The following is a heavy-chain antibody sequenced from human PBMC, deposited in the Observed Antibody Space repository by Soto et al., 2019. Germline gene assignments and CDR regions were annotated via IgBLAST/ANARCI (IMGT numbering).Heavy chain of an antibody. J-gene: IGHJ3*02. V-gene: IGHV3-23*01. CDR1: GFTFSSYA. Sequence: GESLKISCAASGFTFSSYAMSWVRQAPGKGLEWVSAISGSGGSTYYADSVKGRFTISRDNSKNTLYLQMNSLRAEDTAVYYCAKGDGYSSSWYGAFDIWGQGTMVTVSS. CDR2: ISGSGGST. D-gene: IGHD6-13*01. CDR3: AKGDGYSSSWYGAFDI.